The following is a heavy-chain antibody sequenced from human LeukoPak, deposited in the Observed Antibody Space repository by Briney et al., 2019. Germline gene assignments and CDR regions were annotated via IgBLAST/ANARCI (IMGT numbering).Heavy chain of an antibody. V-gene: IGHV3-48*04. CDR3: ARVETLYYYDSSGYLRY. Sequence: PGGSLRLSCAASGFTFSSYSMNWVRQAPGKGLEWVSYISSSSSTIYYADSVKGRFTISRDNANNSLYLQMNSLRAEDTAVYYCARVETLYYYDSSGYLRYWGQGTLVTVSS. J-gene: IGHJ4*02. CDR1: GFTFSSYS. CDR2: ISSSSSTI. D-gene: IGHD3-22*01.